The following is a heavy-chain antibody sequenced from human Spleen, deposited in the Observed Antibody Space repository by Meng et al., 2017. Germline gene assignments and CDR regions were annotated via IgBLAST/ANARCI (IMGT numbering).Heavy chain of an antibody. CDR1: GHTFSTYA. Sequence: QVQFVQSGAEVKKPGASGKVSCKASGHTFSTYAIHWVRQAPGQGLEWMGWINTYNGNKKYSQNFQGRVTLSRDTSASTAYMELSSLRYEDTAVYYCARDRPGGKVLDYLGLGTLVTVSS. D-gene: IGHD3-16*01. J-gene: IGHJ4*02. CDR3: ARDRPGGKVLDY. V-gene: IGHV1-3*04. CDR2: INTYNGNK.